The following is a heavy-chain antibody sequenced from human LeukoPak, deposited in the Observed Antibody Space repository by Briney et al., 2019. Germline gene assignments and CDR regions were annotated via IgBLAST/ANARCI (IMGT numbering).Heavy chain of an antibody. J-gene: IGHJ1*01. V-gene: IGHV1-18*01. CDR2: ISAYNGNT. Sequence: ASVKVSCKASGYTFTSYGISWVRQAPGQGLEWMGWISAYNGNTNYAQKLQGRVTMTTDTSTSTAYMELRSLRSDDTAVYYCARELADCSSTSCYTPEYFQHWGQGTLVTVSS. D-gene: IGHD2-2*02. CDR3: ARELADCSSTSCYTPEYFQH. CDR1: GYTFTSYG.